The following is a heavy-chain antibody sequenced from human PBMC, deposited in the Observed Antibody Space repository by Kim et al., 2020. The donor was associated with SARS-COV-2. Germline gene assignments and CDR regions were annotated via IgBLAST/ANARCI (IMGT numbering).Heavy chain of an antibody. V-gene: IGHV3-15*01. CDR3: TTGASTYSNYGMDV. CDR2: IKSKTDGGTT. Sequence: GGSLRLSCAASGFTFSNAWMSWVRQAPGKGLEWVGRIKSKTDGGTTDYAAPVKGRFTISRDDSKNTLYLQMNSLKTEDTAVYYCTTGASTYSNYGMDVWGQGTTVTVSS. CDR1: GFTFSNAW. D-gene: IGHD4-4*01. J-gene: IGHJ6*02.